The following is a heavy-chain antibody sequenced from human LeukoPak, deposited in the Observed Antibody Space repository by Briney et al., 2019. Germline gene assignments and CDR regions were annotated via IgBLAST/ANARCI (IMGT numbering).Heavy chain of an antibody. J-gene: IGHJ6*04. CDR3: AELGITMIGGV. D-gene: IGHD3-10*02. Sequence: GGSLRLSCAASGFTFETYEMNWVRPAPGKGLEWVSYIAGGGDTIYYADSVKGRFTISRDNAKNSLYLQMNSLRAEDTAVYYCAELGITMIGGVWGKGTTVTISS. V-gene: IGHV3-48*03. CDR1: GFTFETYE. CDR2: IAGGGDTI.